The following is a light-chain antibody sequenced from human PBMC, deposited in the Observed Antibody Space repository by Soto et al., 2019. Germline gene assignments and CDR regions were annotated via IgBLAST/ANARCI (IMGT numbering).Light chain of an antibody. CDR2: SNI. J-gene: IGLJ3*02. CDR3: QSYDSSLGGSKGV. V-gene: IGLV1-40*01. Sequence: QSVLTQPPSMSGAPGQRVTISCTGSSSDIGAGYDVHWYQQFPGTAPKLLIYSNINRPSGVPDRFSGSKSGTSASQAITGLQAEDEADYYCQSYDSSLGGSKGVFGGGTKVTVL. CDR1: SSDIGAGYD.